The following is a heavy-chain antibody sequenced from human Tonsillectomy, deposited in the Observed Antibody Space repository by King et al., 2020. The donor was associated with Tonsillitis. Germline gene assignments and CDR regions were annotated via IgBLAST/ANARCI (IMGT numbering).Heavy chain of an antibody. V-gene: IGHV1-46*03. J-gene: IGHJ4*02. Sequence: QLVQSGAEVKKPGASVKVSCKASGYTFTSYYMHWVRQAPGQGLEWMGIVNPSGGSTTYAQKFQGRVTMTRDTSTSTVFMELSSLRSEDTAVYYCARGFGHYESSGSDFDDWGQGTLLTVSS. D-gene: IGHD3-22*01. CDR3: ARGFGHYESSGSDFDD. CDR2: VNPSGGST. CDR1: GYTFTSYY.